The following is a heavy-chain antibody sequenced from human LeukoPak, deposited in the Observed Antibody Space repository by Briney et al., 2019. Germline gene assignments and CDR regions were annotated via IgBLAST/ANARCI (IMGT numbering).Heavy chain of an antibody. J-gene: IGHJ4*02. CDR3: ARDKVVGATYLDY. Sequence: PGGSLRLSCAASGFTFKSYSMNWVRQAPGKGLEWVANIKQDGSEKYYVDSVKGRFTISRDNAKNSVYLQMNSLRAEDTAVYYCARDKVVGATYLDYWGQGTLVTVSS. D-gene: IGHD2-15*01. CDR2: IKQDGSEK. V-gene: IGHV3-7*01. CDR1: GFTFKSYS.